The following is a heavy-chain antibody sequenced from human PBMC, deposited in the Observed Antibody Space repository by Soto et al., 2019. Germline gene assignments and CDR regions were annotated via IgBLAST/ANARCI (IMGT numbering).Heavy chain of an antibody. Sequence: ASVKVSCKASGYTFTGYYMHWVRQAPGQGLEWMGWINPNSGGTNYAQKFQGWVTMTRDASISTAYMEMSSLRPEDTAVYYCVKEAIPHSSSWYDHWGQGTLVTVSS. CDR2: INPNSGGT. CDR3: VKEAIPHSSSWYDH. J-gene: IGHJ5*02. V-gene: IGHV1-2*04. CDR1: GYTFTGYY. D-gene: IGHD6-13*01.